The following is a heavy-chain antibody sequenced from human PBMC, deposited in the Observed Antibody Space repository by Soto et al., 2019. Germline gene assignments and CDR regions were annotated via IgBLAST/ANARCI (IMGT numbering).Heavy chain of an antibody. CDR3: ARGAVPRVIIQYTIFFDY. J-gene: IGHJ4*01. V-gene: IGHV4-34*01. CDR1: GGSFSGYY. D-gene: IGHD3-10*01. Sequence: SETLSLTCAVYGGSFSGYYWSWIRQPPGKGLEWIGEINDRGSTNYNPSLKSRVTISVDTSKNQFSLKMRSVTAADTAVYYCARGAVPRVIIQYTIFFDYWVLGTSVTVTS. CDR2: INDRGST.